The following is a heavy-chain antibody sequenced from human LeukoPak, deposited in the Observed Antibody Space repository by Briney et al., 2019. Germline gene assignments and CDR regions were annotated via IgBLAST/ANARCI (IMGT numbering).Heavy chain of an antibody. D-gene: IGHD6-19*01. CDR2: ISGSSSYI. Sequence: GGSLGLSCAASGFTFSSYSMNWVRQAPGKGLEWVSSISGSSSYIYYADSVKGRFTISRDNAKKSLYLQMNSLRADDTAVYYCARGASVVAGNDNAFDIWGQGTMVTVSS. CDR3: ARGASVVAGNDNAFDI. J-gene: IGHJ3*02. CDR1: GFTFSSYS. V-gene: IGHV3-21*01.